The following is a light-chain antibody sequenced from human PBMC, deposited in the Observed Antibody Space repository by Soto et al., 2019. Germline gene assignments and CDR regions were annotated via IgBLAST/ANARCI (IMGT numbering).Light chain of an antibody. J-gene: IGKJ4*01. CDR1: QDIRDW. CDR2: PAS. CDR3: QHGHSFPKT. Sequence: DIQMTQSPASVSASVGDKVIITCRASQDIRDWLAWYQQRPGEAPELLMYPASSLQTGVPSRFIGSGSGTDFTLTISGLQPEDFATYYCQHGHSFPKTLGGGTKVDIK. V-gene: IGKV1-12*01.